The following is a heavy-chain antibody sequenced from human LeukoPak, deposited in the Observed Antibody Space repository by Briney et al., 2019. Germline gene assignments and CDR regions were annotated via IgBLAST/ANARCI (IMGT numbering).Heavy chain of an antibody. J-gene: IGHJ4*02. CDR1: GYSFTSYW. Sequence: GESLKISCKGSGYSFTSYWIGWVRQMPGKGLEWMGIIYPGDSDTRYSPSFRGQVTISADKSISTAYLQWSSLKASDTAMYYCARGGYCSSTSCPMLYYFDYWGQGTLVTVSS. CDR2: IYPGDSDT. CDR3: ARGGYCSSTSCPMLYYFDY. V-gene: IGHV5-51*01. D-gene: IGHD2-2*01.